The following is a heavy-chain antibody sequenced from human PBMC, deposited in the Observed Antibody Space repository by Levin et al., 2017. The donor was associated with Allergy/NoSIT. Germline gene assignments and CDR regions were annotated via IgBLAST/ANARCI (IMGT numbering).Heavy chain of an antibody. CDR3: AKDGGAVVPAATTYYYYGMDG. D-gene: IGHD2-2*01. Sequence: LSLTCAASGFTFDDYAMHWVRQAPGKGLEWVSGISWNSGSIGYADSVKGRFTISRDNAKNSLYLQMNSLRAEDTALYYCAKDGGAVVPAATTYYYYGMDGWGQGTTVTVSS. V-gene: IGHV3-9*01. CDR1: GFTFDDYA. J-gene: IGHJ6*02. CDR2: ISWNSGSI.